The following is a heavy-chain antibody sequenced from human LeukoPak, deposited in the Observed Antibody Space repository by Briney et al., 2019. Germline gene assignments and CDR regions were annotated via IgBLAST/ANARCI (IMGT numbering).Heavy chain of an antibody. CDR1: GFTFSRYE. CDR3: ARIDCSGGSCYSGYFDY. V-gene: IGHV3-48*03. Sequence: PGGSLRLSCAASGFTFSRYEMNWVRQAPGKGLEWVSYISSSGSTIYYADSVKGRFTISRDNAKNSLYLQMNSLRAEDTAVYYCARIDCSGGSCYSGYFDYSSQGTLVTVSS. J-gene: IGHJ4*02. CDR2: ISSSGSTI. D-gene: IGHD2-15*01.